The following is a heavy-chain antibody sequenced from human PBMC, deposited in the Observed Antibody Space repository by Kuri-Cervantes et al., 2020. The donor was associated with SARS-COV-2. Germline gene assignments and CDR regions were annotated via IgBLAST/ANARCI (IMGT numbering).Heavy chain of an antibody. CDR1: GFTFDDYA. V-gene: IGHV3-9*01. Sequence: LSLTCAASGFTFDDYAMHWVRQAPGKGLEWVSGISWNSGSIGYADSVKGRFTISRDNAKNSLYLQMNSLRAEDTAVYYCARVHANCSGGSCPNSIYYYYGMDVWGQGTMVTVSS. J-gene: IGHJ6*02. CDR3: ARVHANCSGGSCPNSIYYYYGMDV. CDR2: ISWNSGSI. D-gene: IGHD2-15*01.